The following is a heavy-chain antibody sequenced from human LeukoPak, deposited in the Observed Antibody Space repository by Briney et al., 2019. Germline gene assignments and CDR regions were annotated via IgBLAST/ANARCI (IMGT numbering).Heavy chain of an antibody. V-gene: IGHV1-2*06. Sequence: ASVKVSCKASGYTFTGYYMHWVRQAPGQGLEWMGRINPNSGGTNYAQKFQGRVTMTRDTSISTAYMELSRLRSDDMAVYFCARDDNSEYSDDAFDIWGQGTLVTVSS. CDR2: INPNSGGT. CDR1: GYTFTGYY. CDR3: ARDDNSEYSDDAFDI. D-gene: IGHD1-26*01. J-gene: IGHJ3*02.